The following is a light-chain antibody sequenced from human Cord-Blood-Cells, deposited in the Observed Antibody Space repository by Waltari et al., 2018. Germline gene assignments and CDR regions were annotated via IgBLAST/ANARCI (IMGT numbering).Light chain of an antibody. CDR1: QSVLYSSNNKNY. J-gene: IGKJ1*01. CDR3: QQYYSTPT. V-gene: IGKV4-1*01. CDR2: WAS. Sequence: DIVMTQSPDSLAVSLGERATINCKSSQSVLYSSNNKNYLAWYQQKPGQPPKLLIYWASTRESGFPDRVSGSGSGTDFTLTISSLQAEDVAVYYCQQYYSTPTFGQGTKVEIK.